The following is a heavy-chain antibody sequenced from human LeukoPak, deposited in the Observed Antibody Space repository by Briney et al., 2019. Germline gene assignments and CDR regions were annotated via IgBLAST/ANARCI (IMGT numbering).Heavy chain of an antibody. CDR1: GFTFSSYS. J-gene: IGHJ6*03. CDR2: ISSSSSTI. CDR3: ARDPRALYYYYYMDV. Sequence: GGSLRLSCAASGFTFSSYSMNWVRQAPGKGLEWVSYISSSSSTIYYADSVKGRFTISRDNAKNSLYLQMNSLRAEDTAVYYCARDPRALYYYYYMDVWGKGTTVTVSS. V-gene: IGHV3-48*01.